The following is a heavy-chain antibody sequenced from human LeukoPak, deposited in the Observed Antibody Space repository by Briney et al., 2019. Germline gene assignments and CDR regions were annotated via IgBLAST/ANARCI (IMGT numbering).Heavy chain of an antibody. CDR1: GYSISSGYY. CDR2: IYHSGST. Sequence: SETLSLTCTVSGYSISSGYYWGWIRQPPGKGLEWIGSIYHSGSTNYNPSLKSRVTISVDTSKNQFSLKLSSVAAADTAVYYCARRRYYGSGSYRPNWFDPWGQGTLVTVSS. D-gene: IGHD3-10*01. J-gene: IGHJ5*02. V-gene: IGHV4-38-2*02. CDR3: ARRRYYGSGSYRPNWFDP.